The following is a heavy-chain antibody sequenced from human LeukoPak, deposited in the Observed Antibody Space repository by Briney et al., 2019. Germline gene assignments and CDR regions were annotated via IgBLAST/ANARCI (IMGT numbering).Heavy chain of an antibody. J-gene: IGHJ4*02. D-gene: IGHD3-22*01. CDR3: AKEGYYYDSSGYYYSPYYFDY. CDR2: IRYDGSNK. V-gene: IGHV3-30*02. CDR1: GFTFSSYG. Sequence: GGSLRLSCAASGFTFSSYGMHWVRQAPGKGLEWVAFIRYDGSNKYYAASVKGRFTISRDNPKNTLYLQMNSLRAEDTAVYYCAKEGYYYDSSGYYYSPYYFDYWGQGTLVTVSS.